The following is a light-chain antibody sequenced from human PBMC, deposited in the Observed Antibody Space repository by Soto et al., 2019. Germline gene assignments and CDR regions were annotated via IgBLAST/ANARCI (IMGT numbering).Light chain of an antibody. CDR2: LNSDGSH. J-gene: IGLJ7*01. CDR3: QTWGTGPAV. V-gene: IGLV4-69*01. CDR1: SGHSSYA. Sequence: QLVLTQSPSASASLGASVKITCTLSSGHSSYAIAWHQQQPEKGPRYLMKLNSDGSHSKGDGIPDRFSGSSSGAERYLTISSLLSEDEADYYCQTWGTGPAVFGGGTQLTVL.